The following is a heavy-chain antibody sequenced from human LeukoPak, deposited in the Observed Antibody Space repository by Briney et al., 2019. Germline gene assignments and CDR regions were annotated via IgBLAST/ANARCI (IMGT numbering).Heavy chain of an antibody. CDR1: GYTFTSYG. CDR2: ITPYNGKT. D-gene: IGHD3-10*01. V-gene: IGHV1-18*01. J-gene: IGHJ4*02. CDR3: GRDYYGSGRANCDY. Sequence: ASVKVSCKASGYTFTSYGITWVRQAPGQGLEWMGWITPYNGKTSYAQKLQGRVTMTTDTSTSTAYMELRSLRSDDTAVYYCGRDYYGSGRANCDYSGQGTLVTVSS.